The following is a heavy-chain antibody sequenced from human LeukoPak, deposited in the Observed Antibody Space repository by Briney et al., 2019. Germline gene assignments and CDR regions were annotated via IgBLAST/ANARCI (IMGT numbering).Heavy chain of an antibody. D-gene: IGHD1-1*01. V-gene: IGHV1-8*01. CDR3: ASEVQLERRGFDY. CDR2: MNPNSGNT. Sequence: GASVKVSYKASGYTFTSYDINWVRQATGQGLEWMGWMNPNSGNTGYAQKFQGRVTMTRNTSISTAYMELSSLRSEDTAVYYCASEVQLERRGFDYWGQGTLVTVSS. J-gene: IGHJ4*02. CDR1: GYTFTSYD.